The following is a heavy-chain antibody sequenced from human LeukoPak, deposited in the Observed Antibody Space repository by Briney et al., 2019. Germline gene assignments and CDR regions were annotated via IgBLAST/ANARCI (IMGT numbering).Heavy chain of an antibody. CDR1: SGSIRSYH. Sequence: PSETLSLTCTVSSGSIRSYHWSWIRQPPGKGLEWIGYIYYSGSTKYNPSLMSRVTMSVDTSNNQFSLRLTSVTAADTAVYYCARALDDSSGYYLGAFDIWGQGTMVTVSS. V-gene: IGHV4-59*08. J-gene: IGHJ3*02. D-gene: IGHD3-22*01. CDR2: IYYSGST. CDR3: ARALDDSSGYYLGAFDI.